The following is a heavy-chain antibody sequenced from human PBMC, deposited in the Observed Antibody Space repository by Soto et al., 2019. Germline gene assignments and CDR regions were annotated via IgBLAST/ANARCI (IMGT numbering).Heavy chain of an antibody. Sequence: QITLKESGPALVKPTQTLTLTCNFSGFSLSTSGVGVGWVRQPPEKALEWLAYIYWDDVKRYSPSLRNRLTIVKDTSKNQVVLTMTDFDPVDTATYSCVRSSYYGILHSGTDAFDFWRQGTLVTFSS. CDR3: VRSSYYGILHSGTDAFDF. CDR1: GFSLSTSGVG. J-gene: IGHJ3*01. CDR2: IYWDDVK. D-gene: IGHD4-17*01. V-gene: IGHV2-5*02.